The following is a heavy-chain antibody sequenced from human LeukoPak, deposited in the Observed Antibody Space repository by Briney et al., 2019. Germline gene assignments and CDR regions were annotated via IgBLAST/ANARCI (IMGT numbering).Heavy chain of an antibody. V-gene: IGHV4-59*01. CDR3: ARSQNYYGSGDY. Sequence: SETLSLTCTVSGGSISSYYWSWIRQPPGKGLEWIGYIYYSGSTYYNPSLEGRATISVDTSKNQFSVKLSSVTTADTAVYYCARSQNYYGSGDYWSQGTLVTVSS. J-gene: IGHJ4*02. CDR1: GGSISSYY. CDR2: IYYSGST. D-gene: IGHD3-10*01.